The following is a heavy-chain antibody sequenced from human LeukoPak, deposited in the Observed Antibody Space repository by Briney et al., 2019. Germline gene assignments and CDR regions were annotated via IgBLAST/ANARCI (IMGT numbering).Heavy chain of an antibody. V-gene: IGHV3-74*01. CDR3: SRDQTTAVPSTVDC. CDR1: GFTFSRYW. D-gene: IGHD4-11*01. CDR2: ISSDGSNI. J-gene: IGHJ4*02. Sequence: GGSLRLSCAASGFTFSRYWMHWVRQVPGKGLVWVSRISSDGSNIIYADSVKGRFTISRDNAKSTLYLEMNSLRAEDTAVYFCSRDQTTAVPSTVDCWGQGTLVTVSP.